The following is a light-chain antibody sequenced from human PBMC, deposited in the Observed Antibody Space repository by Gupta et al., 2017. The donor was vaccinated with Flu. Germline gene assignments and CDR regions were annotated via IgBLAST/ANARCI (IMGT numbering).Light chain of an antibody. CDR3: QQYYSTPPGYS. CDR1: QSVLYSSNHKNY. CDR2: WAA. J-gene: IGKJ2*03. V-gene: IGKV4-1*01. Sequence: DIVMTQPPDSLAVSLGERATINCMSSQSVLYSSNHKNYLAWYQQKPGQPPKLLFYWAATWESGVPDRFSGSGSGKEFNLTTSSQQAEDVAFENCQQYYSTPPGYSFGQGTKREIK.